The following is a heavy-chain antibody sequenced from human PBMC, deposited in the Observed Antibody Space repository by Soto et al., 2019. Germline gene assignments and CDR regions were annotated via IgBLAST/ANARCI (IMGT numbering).Heavy chain of an antibody. J-gene: IGHJ6*03. CDR1: GFTFSSYA. Sequence: SLRLSCAASGFTFSSYAMSWVRQAPGKGLERVSAISGSCGSTYYADSVKGRFTISRDNSKNTLYLQMNSLRAEDTAVYYCARGNYYYHLAVWGKGTTVTVSS. CDR3: ARGNYYYHLAV. CDR2: ISGSCGST. V-gene: IGHV3-23*01.